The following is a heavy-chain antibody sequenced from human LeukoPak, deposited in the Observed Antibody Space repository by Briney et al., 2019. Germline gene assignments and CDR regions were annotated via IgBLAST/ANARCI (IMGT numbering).Heavy chain of an antibody. J-gene: IGHJ6*02. CDR3: ARDRPYYDFWSGYWYYGMDV. D-gene: IGHD3-3*01. CDR1: GGSISSYY. CDR2: IYYSGST. V-gene: IGHV4-59*01. Sequence: SETLSLTCTVSGGSISSYYWSWIRQPPGKGLEWIGYIYYSGSTNYNPSLKSRVTISVDTSKNQFSLKLSSVTAADTAVYCCARDRPYYDFWSGYWYYGMDVWGQGTTVTVSS.